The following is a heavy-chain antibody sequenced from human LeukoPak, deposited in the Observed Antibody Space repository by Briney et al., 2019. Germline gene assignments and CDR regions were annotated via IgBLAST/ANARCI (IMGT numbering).Heavy chain of an antibody. V-gene: IGHV3-30-3*01. D-gene: IGHD3-22*01. J-gene: IGHJ4*02. CDR1: GFTFSSYA. CDR3: ARDGSYYYDSSGYIDY. CDR2: ISYDGSNK. Sequence: GGSLRPSCAASGFTFSSYAMHWVRQAPGKGLEWVAVISYDGSNKYYADSVKGRFTISRDNSKNTLYLQMNSLRAEDTAVYYCARDGSYYYDSSGYIDYWGQGTLVTVSS.